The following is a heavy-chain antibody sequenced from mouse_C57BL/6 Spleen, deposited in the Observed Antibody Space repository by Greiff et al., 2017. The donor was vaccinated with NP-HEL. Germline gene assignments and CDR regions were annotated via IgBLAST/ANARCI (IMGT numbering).Heavy chain of an antibody. D-gene: IGHD5-1*01. Sequence: EVQLQQSGPVLVKPGPSVKLSSTCRGTPFPSSSLPFFPPLPFTILYCILMINTYNGGTSYNQKFKGKATLTVDKSSSTAYMELNSLTSEDSAVYYCAREGEYSFDYWGQGTTLTVSS. V-gene: IGHV1-19*01. J-gene: IGHJ2*01. CDR1: GTPFPSSS. CDR3: AREGEYSFDY. CDR2: INTYNGGT.